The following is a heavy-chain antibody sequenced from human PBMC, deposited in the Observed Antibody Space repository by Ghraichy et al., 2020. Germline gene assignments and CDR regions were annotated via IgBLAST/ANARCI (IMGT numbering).Heavy chain of an antibody. D-gene: IGHD5-18*01. V-gene: IGHV1-3*01. J-gene: IGHJ4*02. Sequence: ASVKVSCKASGYTFTSYAMHWVRQAPGQRLEWMGWINAGNGNTKYSQKFQGRVTITRDTSASTAYMELSSLRSEDTAVYYCARGITSKVFPPWQLWSQYYFDYWGQGTLVTVSS. CDR1: GYTFTSYA. CDR2: INAGNGNT. CDR3: ARGITSKVFPPWQLWSQYYFDY.